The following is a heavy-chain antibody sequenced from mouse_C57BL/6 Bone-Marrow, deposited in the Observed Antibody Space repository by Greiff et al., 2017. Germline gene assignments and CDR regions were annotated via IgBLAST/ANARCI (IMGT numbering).Heavy chain of an antibody. V-gene: IGHV1-42*01. CDR1: GYSFTGYY. CDR3: ATTVVANAMDY. CDR2: INPSTGGT. D-gene: IGHD1-1*01. J-gene: IGHJ4*01. Sequence: EVQLQQSGPELVKPGASVKISCKASGYSFTGYYMNWVKQSPEKSLEWIGEINPSTGGTTYNQKFKAKAPLTVDKSSSTAYMQLKSLTSEDSAVYYCATTVVANAMDYWGQGTSVTVSS.